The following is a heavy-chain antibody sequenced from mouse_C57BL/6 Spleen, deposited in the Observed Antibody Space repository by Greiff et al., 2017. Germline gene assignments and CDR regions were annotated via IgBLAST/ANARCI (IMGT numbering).Heavy chain of an antibody. CDR1: GYSITSGYY. V-gene: IGHV3-6*01. J-gene: IGHJ4*01. D-gene: IGHD2-1*01. CDR3: ARDPAYGNLYYYAMDY. CDR2: ISYDGSN. Sequence: EVKLMESGPGLVKPSQSLSLTCSVTGYSITSGYYWNWIRQFPGNKLEWMGYISYDGSNNYNPSLKNRISITRDTSKNQFFLKLNSVTTEDTATYYCARDPAYGNLYYYAMDYWGQGTSVTVSS.